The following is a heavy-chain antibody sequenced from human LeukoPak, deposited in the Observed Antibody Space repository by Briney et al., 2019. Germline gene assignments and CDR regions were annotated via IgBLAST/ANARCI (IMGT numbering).Heavy chain of an antibody. V-gene: IGHV4-59*01. CDR1: GGSISTSY. CDR2: ISYGGST. D-gene: IGHD3-3*01. J-gene: IGHJ3*01. Sequence: PSETLSLTCTVSGGSISTSYWSWIRQPPGRGLEWVGYISYGGSTNYNPSLKSRVTISVDTSTNQFSLKLSSVTAADTAVYYCARGIFGMVLNAFDLWGRGTMVTVSS. CDR3: ARGIFGMVLNAFDL.